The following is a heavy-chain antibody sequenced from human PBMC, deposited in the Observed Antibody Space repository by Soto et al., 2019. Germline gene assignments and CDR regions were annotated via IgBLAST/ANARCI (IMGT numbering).Heavy chain of an antibody. J-gene: IGHJ4*02. CDR3: ARSWDYRLEFDY. Sequence: PLRLSCAASGFTFSDHYMSWIRQAPGKGLEWVSYISSSGSTIYYADSVKGRFTISRDNAKNSLYLQMNSLRAEDTAVYYCARSWDYRLEFDYWGQGTLVTVSS. CDR1: GFTFSDHY. V-gene: IGHV3-11*01. D-gene: IGHD4-4*01. CDR2: ISSSGSTI.